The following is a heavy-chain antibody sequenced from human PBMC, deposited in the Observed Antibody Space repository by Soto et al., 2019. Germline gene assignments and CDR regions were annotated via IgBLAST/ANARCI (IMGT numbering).Heavy chain of an antibody. CDR1: GGTFSSYA. Sequence: ASVKVSCKASGGTFSSYAISWVRQAPGQGLEWMGGIIPIFGTANYAQKFQGRVTITADESTSTAYMELSSLRSEDTAVYYCARDFRVSYPRSQKAAAGYHDAFDIWGQGTMVTVSS. CDR3: ARDFRVSYPRSQKAAAGYHDAFDI. D-gene: IGHD6-13*01. CDR2: IIPIFGTA. V-gene: IGHV1-69*13. J-gene: IGHJ3*02.